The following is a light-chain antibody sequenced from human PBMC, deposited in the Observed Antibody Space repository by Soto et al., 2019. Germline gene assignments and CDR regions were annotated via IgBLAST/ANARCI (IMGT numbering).Light chain of an antibody. J-gene: IGLJ3*02. V-gene: IGLV1-47*02. Sequence: QPVLTQPPSASGTPGQRVTISCSGSSSNIGSNYAYWYQHLPGTAPKLLIYSNNQRPSGVPDRFSGSTSGTSASLAISGLRSDDEADYYCATWDDSLSVWVFGGGTKLTVL. CDR2: SNN. CDR3: ATWDDSLSVWV. CDR1: SSNIGSNY.